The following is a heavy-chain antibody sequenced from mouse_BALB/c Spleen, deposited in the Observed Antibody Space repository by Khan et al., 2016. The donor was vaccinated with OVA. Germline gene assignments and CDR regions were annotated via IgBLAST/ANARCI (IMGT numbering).Heavy chain of an antibody. J-gene: IGHJ2*01. CDR1: GFNIKDTY. CDR2: IDPANGNT. V-gene: IGHV14-3*02. CDR3: DGMNA. Sequence: VQLKESGAELVKPGASVKLSCTASGFNIKDTYMHWVKQTPEQGLEWIGRIDPANGNTKYDPKFQGKATITADTSSNTAYLQLSSLTSEDTAVYYCDGMNAWGQGTTVTVSS.